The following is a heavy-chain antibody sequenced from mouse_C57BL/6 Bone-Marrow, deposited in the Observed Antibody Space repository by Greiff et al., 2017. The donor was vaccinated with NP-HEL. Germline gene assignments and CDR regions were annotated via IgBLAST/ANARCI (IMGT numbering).Heavy chain of an antibody. J-gene: IGHJ3*01. CDR3: ARQGCGNYAWFAY. CDR1: GFTFSSYG. Sequence: EVHLVESGGDLVKPGGSLKLSCAASGFTFSSYGMSWVRQTPDKRLEWVATISSGGSYTYYPDSVKGRFTISRDNAKNTLYLQMSSLKSEDTAMYYCARQGCGNYAWFAYWGQGTLVTVSA. CDR2: ISSGGSYT. V-gene: IGHV5-6*01. D-gene: IGHD2-1*01.